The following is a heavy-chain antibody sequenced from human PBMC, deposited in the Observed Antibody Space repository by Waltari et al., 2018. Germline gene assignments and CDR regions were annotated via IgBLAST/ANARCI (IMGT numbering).Heavy chain of an antibody. CDR2: IYYSGST. D-gene: IGHD3-16*02. Sequence: VKPSETLSLTCTVSGGSISSSSYYWGWIRQPPGKGLEWIGSIYYSGSTYYNPSLKSRVTISVDTSKNQFSLKLSSVTAADTAVYYCASMRLGELSFFDYWGQGTLVTVSS. J-gene: IGHJ4*02. CDR3: ASMRLGELSFFDY. CDR1: GGSISSSSYY. V-gene: IGHV4-39*01.